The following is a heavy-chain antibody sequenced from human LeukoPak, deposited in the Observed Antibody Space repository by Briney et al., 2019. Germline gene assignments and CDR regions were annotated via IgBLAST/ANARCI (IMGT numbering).Heavy chain of an antibody. J-gene: IGHJ6*03. Sequence: GASVKVSCKASGHTFTSYDINGVRQATGQGLGWMGWMNPNSGNTGYAQKIQGRDTMTRNTSISTAYMELSRLRSEDTDVYYCARGIGPAAHFYYYYYYMDVWGKGTTVTVSS. CDR1: GHTFTSYD. D-gene: IGHD6-13*01. CDR2: MNPNSGNT. CDR3: ARGIGPAAHFYYYYYYMDV. V-gene: IGHV1-8*01.